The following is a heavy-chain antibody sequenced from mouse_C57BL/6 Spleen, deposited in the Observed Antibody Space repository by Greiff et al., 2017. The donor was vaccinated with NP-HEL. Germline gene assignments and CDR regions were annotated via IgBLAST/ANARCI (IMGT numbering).Heavy chain of an antibody. Sequence: DVMLVESGGGLVKPGGSLKLSCAASGFTFSDYGMHWVRQAPEKGLEWVAYISSGSSTIYYADTVKGRFTISRDNAKNTLFLQMTSLRSEDTAMYYCARDYGSSYPYAMDYWGQGTSVTVSS. CDR2: ISSGSSTI. V-gene: IGHV5-17*01. D-gene: IGHD1-1*01. J-gene: IGHJ4*01. CDR1: GFTFSDYG. CDR3: ARDYGSSYPYAMDY.